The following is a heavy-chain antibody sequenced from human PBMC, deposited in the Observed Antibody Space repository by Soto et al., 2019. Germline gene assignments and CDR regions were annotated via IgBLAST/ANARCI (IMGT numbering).Heavy chain of an antibody. J-gene: IGHJ5*02. CDR3: ANQHYDLLNWFDP. CDR2: ISYDGSNK. D-gene: IGHD3-3*01. V-gene: IGHV3-30-3*01. CDR1: GFTFSSYA. Sequence: PGGSLRLSCAASGFTFSSYAMHWVRQAPGKGLEWVAVISYDGSNKYYADSVKGRFTISRDNSKNTLYLQMNSLRAEDTAVYYCANQHYDLLNWFDPWGQGTLVTVSS.